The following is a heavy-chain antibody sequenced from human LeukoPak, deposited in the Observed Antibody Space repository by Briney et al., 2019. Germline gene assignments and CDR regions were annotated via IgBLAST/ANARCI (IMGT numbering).Heavy chain of an antibody. CDR3: AKGRSGWYEGLDY. J-gene: IGHJ4*02. Sequence: PGGSLRLSCTASGFTFSTHAMTWVRQAPGKGLEWVSVISHGGDSAWYADSVKGRFTISRDNSKSTLFLQMDSLRADDTAIYYCAKGRSGWYEGLDYWGQGILVTVSS. CDR2: ISHGGDSA. D-gene: IGHD6-19*01. V-gene: IGHV3-23*01. CDR1: GFTFSTHA.